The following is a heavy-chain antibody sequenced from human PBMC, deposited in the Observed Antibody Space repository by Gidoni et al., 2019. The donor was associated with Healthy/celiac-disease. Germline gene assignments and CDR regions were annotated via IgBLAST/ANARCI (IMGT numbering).Heavy chain of an antibody. CDR1: GFTFSSYG. J-gene: IGHJ6*02. D-gene: IGHD6-13*01. CDR3: ASTTYSSSWYVIYGMDV. CDR2: IWYDGSNK. V-gene: IGHV3-33*01. Sequence: VQLVESGGGVVQPGRSLRLSCAASGFTFSSYGMHWVSQAPGKGLEWVEVIWYDGSNKYYADSVKGRFTISRDNSKNTLYLQMNSLRAEDTAVYYCASTTYSSSWYVIYGMDVWGQGTTVTVSS.